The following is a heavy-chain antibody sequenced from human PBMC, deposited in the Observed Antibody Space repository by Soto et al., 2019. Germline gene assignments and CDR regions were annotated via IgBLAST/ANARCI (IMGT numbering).Heavy chain of an antibody. D-gene: IGHD3-10*01. CDR2: FSAYNGNT. CDR3: ARDLVPPHLRVHWFDP. J-gene: IGHJ5*02. CDR1: GYTFTSYG. V-gene: IGHV1-18*01. Sequence: QVQLVQSGAEVKKPGASVKVSCKASGYTFTSYGISWVRQAPGQGLEWMGWFSAYNGNTNYAQKHQGRVTMTTDTPPSTADVVLSCLCPDDTAVYYCARDLVPPHLRVHWFDPWGQGTLVTVS.